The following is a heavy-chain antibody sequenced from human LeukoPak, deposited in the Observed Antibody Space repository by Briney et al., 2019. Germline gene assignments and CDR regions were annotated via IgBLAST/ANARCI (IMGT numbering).Heavy chain of an antibody. CDR2: INPNSGGT. V-gene: IGHV1-2*02. J-gene: IGHJ4*02. CDR3: ARGLPTRTPYYFDY. CDR1: GYTFTGHY. Sequence: ASVKVSCKASGYTFTGHYMHWVRQAPGQGLEWMGWINPNSGGTNYAQKFQGRVTMTRDTSISTAYMELSRLRSDDTAVYYCARGLPTRTPYYFDYWGQGTLVTVSS.